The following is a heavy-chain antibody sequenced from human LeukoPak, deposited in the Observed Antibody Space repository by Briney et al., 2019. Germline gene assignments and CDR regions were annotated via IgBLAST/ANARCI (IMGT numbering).Heavy chain of an antibody. Sequence: SETLSLTCTVSGGSISSYYWSWIRQSAGKGLEWIGRVYTSGSTNYNASLQSRVTMSVDTSKNQFSLKLSSVTAADTAVYYCARDSRGSGSYYSGFDYWGQGTLVTVSS. V-gene: IGHV4-4*07. D-gene: IGHD3-10*01. J-gene: IGHJ4*02. CDR2: VYTSGST. CDR3: ARDSRGSGSYYSGFDY. CDR1: GGSISSYY.